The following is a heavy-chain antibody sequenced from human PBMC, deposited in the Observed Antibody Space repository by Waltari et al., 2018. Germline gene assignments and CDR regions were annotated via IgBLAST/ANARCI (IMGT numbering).Heavy chain of an antibody. V-gene: IGHV4-4*02. J-gene: IGHJ4*02. CDR2: IHHTGNT. CDR1: GGYISRHDW. CDR3: ARNGYYCIDF. Sequence: QVQLKESGPGLVEPSGNLSLTCPVFGGYISRHDWWSWVRQPPGTGLEWIAEIHHTGNTTYNPSLKSRVTISVDTSKNQFSLKLTSLTAADTAIYYCARNGYYCIDFWGQGTLVTVSS. D-gene: IGHD3-22*01.